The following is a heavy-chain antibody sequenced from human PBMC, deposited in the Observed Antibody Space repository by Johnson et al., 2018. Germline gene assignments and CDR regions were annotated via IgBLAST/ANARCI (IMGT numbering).Heavy chain of an antibody. CDR2: ISSRSTPI. D-gene: IGHD3-10*01. Sequence: VRLQEAGGHLVQPGGSLRLCCVGSGFNFTRYSMNLARQAPGKGLEWISYISSRSTPIDYTDSVKGRFTISRDNAKKSLYLQMNNLRDEDTAVYYCARGVLDVWGQGTTVTVSS. V-gene: IGHV3-48*02. CDR1: GFNFTRYS. J-gene: IGHJ6*02. CDR3: ARGVLDV.